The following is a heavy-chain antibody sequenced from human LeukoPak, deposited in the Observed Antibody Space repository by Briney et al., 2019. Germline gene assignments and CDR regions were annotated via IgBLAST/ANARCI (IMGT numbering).Heavy chain of an antibody. CDR1: GFTFSSYS. CDR2: ISSSSSYI. CDR3: ARDLSHIVVVTAIFDY. Sequence: GGSLRLSCAASGFTFSSYSMNWVRQAPGKGLEWVSSISSSSSYIYYADSVKGRFTISRDNAKNSLYLQMNSLRAEDTAVYYCARDLSHIVVVTAIFDYWGQGTLVTVSS. D-gene: IGHD2-21*02. V-gene: IGHV3-21*01. J-gene: IGHJ4*02.